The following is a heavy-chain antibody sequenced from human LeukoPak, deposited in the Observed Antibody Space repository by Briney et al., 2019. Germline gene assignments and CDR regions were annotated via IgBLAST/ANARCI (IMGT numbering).Heavy chain of an antibody. V-gene: IGHV4-30-4*01. CDR2: IYYSGST. D-gene: IGHD3-10*01. J-gene: IGHJ5*02. CDR1: GGSISSGDYY. CDR3: ARSNYYGSGLDP. Sequence: SQTLSLTCTVSGGSISSGDYYWSWIRQPPGKGLEWIGYIYYSGSTDCNPSLKSRVTISIDTSKNQFSLKLRSVTAADTAVYYCARSNYYGSGLDPWGQGTLVTVSS.